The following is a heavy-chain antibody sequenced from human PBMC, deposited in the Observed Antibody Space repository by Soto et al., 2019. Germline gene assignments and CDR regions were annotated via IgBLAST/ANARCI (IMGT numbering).Heavy chain of an antibody. CDR3: AHSPSDGYGGNSLGFDP. CDR1: GFSLSTSGVS. V-gene: IGHV2-5*02. CDR2: VYWDADK. D-gene: IGHD5-18*01. J-gene: IGHJ5*02. Sequence: QITLKESGPTLVKPTQTLTLTCTFSGFSLSTSGVSVGWIRQPPGKALEWLALVYWDADKRYSPSLKGRLTITKDTSKHQVVLTLTNMTQVDTATYYCAHSPSDGYGGNSLGFDPWGQGTLVTVSS.